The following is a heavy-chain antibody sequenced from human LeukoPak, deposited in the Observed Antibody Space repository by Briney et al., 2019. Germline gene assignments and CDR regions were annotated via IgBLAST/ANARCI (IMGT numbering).Heavy chain of an antibody. CDR3: SSESWFDP. D-gene: IGHD3-9*01. J-gene: IGHJ5*02. CDR2: IYYSGST. V-gene: IGHV4-61*05. CDR1: GGSIFSSNSY. Sequence: TSETLSLTCTVSGGSIFSSNSYWGWIRQPPGKGLEWIGYIYYSGSTNYKSSLKSRVTISVDTSKNQFSLKLSSVTADCARLTGYSSESWFDPWGQGTLVTVSS.